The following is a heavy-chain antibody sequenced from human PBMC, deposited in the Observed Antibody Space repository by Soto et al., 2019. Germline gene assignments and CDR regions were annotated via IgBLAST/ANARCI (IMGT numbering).Heavy chain of an antibody. Sequence: GGSLRLSCTASGFTFSSYVMSWVRQAPGKGLEWVSSISGGGGSTFYADSVEGRFTISRDNSKNTLSLQMNTLRAEDTAVYYCVRGFSSFDYWGQGTLVTVSS. CDR1: GFTFSSYV. V-gene: IGHV3-23*01. J-gene: IGHJ4*02. D-gene: IGHD3-10*01. CDR3: VRGFSSFDY. CDR2: ISGGGGST.